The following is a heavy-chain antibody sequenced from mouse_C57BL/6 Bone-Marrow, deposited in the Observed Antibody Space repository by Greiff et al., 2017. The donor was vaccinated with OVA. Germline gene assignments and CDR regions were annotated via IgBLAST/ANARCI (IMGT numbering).Heavy chain of an antibody. CDR3: ARGNDCYYFDY. CDR1: GYTFTSYW. V-gene: IGHV1-52*01. D-gene: IGHD2-4*01. Sequence: QVQLQQPGAELVRPGSSVKLSCKASGYTFTSYWMHWVKQRPIQGLEWIGNIDPSDSETHYNQKFKDKATLTVDKSSSTAYMQLSSLTSEDSAVYYCARGNDCYYFDYWGQGTTLTVSS. J-gene: IGHJ2*01. CDR2: IDPSDSET.